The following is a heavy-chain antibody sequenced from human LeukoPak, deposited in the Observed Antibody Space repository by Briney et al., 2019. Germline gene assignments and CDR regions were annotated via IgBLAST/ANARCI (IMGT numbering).Heavy chain of an antibody. V-gene: IGHV3-23*01. Sequence: QPGGSLRLSCAASGFTFSTYAMSWVRQAPGKGLEWVATISGSATTTYYPDSVKGRFTISRDNSKNTQYLQINSLRVEDTAIYYCAKGFRFFDYWGQGTLVTVSS. J-gene: IGHJ4*02. CDR2: ISGSATTT. CDR1: GFTFSTYA. D-gene: IGHD2-21*01. CDR3: AKGFRFFDY.